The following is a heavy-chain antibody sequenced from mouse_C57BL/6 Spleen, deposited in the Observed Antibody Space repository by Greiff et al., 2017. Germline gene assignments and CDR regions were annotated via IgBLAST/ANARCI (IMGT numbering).Heavy chain of an antibody. D-gene: IGHD3-2*02. J-gene: IGHJ2*01. CDR3: ARWAPDSSGYSY. V-gene: IGHV1-55*01. Sequence: VKLQQPGAELVKPGASVKMSCKASGYTFTSYWITWVKQRPGQGLEWIGDIYPGSGSTNYNEKFKSKATLTVDTSSSTAYMQLSSLTSEDSAVYYCARWAPDSSGYSYWGQGTTLTVSS. CDR1: GYTFTSYW. CDR2: IYPGSGST.